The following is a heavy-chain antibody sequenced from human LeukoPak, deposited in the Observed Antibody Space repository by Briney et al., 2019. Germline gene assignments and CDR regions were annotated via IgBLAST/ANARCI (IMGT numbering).Heavy chain of an antibody. Sequence: SETLSLTCTVSGGSISSYYWSWIRQPPGKGLEWIGYIYYSGSTNYNPSLKSRVTISVDTSKNQFSLKLSSVTAADTAVYYCARAQTYSGWDYYYYGMDVWGQGTTVTVSS. CDR2: IYYSGST. CDR3: ARAQTYSGWDYYYYGMDV. D-gene: IGHD6-19*01. V-gene: IGHV4-59*01. CDR1: GGSISSYY. J-gene: IGHJ6*02.